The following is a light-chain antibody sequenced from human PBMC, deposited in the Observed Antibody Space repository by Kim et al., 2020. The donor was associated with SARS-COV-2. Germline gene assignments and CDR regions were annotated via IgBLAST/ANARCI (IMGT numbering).Light chain of an antibody. CDR3: CSYAGSYTFLVV. CDR2: DVS. V-gene: IGLV2-11*01. CDR1: CSYGVGYIS. Sequence: LPSPCSVPCSYGVGYISAPWYQQHPGQAPKLMIYDVSKRPSGLPDRFARSKSGNTASLTLSGLQAEDEADYYCCSYAGSYTFLVVFGGGTQLTVL. J-gene: IGLJ2*01.